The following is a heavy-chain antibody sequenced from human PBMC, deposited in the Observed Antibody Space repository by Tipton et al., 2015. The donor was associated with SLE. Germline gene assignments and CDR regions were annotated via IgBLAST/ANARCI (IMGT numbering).Heavy chain of an antibody. CDR1: GFTFSSYS. Sequence: QLVQSGGGLVKPGGSLRLSCAASGFTFSSYSMNWVRQAPGKGLEWVSSISSSGGSSTSYADSVKGRFTISRDNSKNTLYLQMNSLRAEDTAVYYCAKGTSSGSLSGDFDYWGQGTLVTVSS. CDR2: ISSSGGSST. CDR3: AKGTSSGSLSGDFDY. V-gene: IGHV3-21*04. J-gene: IGHJ4*02. D-gene: IGHD3-22*01.